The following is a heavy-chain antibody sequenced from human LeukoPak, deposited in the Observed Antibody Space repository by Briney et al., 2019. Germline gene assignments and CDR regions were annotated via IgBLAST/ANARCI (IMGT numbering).Heavy chain of an antibody. CDR1: GYTFTGYY. CDR2: INPNSGGT. J-gene: IGHJ4*02. Sequence: GASVKVSCKASGYTFTGYYMHWVRQAPGQGLEWMGWINPNSGGTNYAQKFQGRVTMTRDTSITTAYMEMSSLRSDDTAIYYCAKYDYGDFDYWGQGTLVTVSS. V-gene: IGHV1-2*02. D-gene: IGHD4-17*01. CDR3: AKYDYGDFDY.